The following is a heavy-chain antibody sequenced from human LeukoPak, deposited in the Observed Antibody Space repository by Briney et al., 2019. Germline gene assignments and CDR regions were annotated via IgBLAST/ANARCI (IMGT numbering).Heavy chain of an antibody. J-gene: IGHJ3*02. D-gene: IGHD3-10*01. CDR1: GGSISSYH. Sequence: EPSETLSLTCTVSGGSISSYHWSWIRQPPGKGLEWIGYIYYSGSTNYNPSLKSRVTISVNTSKNQFSLKLSSVTAADTAVYYCARDGWFGPSAFDIWGQGTMVTVSS. V-gene: IGHV4-59*01. CDR3: ARDGWFGPSAFDI. CDR2: IYYSGST.